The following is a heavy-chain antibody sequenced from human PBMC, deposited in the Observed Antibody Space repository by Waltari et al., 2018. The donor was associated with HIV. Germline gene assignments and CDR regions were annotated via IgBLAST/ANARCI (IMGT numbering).Heavy chain of an antibody. CDR2: IKQDGSEK. CDR3: ARVMVRGVTYYYGMDV. V-gene: IGHV3-7*01. D-gene: IGHD3-10*01. CDR1: GFTFSSYW. J-gene: IGHJ6*02. Sequence: EVQLVESGGGLVQPGGSLRLSCAASGFTFSSYWMSWVRQAPGKGLEWVANIKQDGSEKYYVDSVKGRFTISRDNAKNSLYLQMNSLRAEDTAVYYCARVMVRGVTYYYGMDVWGQGTTVTVSS.